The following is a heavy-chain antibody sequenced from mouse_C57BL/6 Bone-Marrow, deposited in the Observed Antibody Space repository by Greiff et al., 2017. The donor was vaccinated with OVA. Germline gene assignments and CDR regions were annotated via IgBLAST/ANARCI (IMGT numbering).Heavy chain of an antibody. CDR3: ARGDDGYPWFAY. CDR1: GYSITSGYY. D-gene: IGHD2-3*01. CDR2: ISYDGSN. V-gene: IGHV3-6*01. Sequence: EVKLMESGPGLVKPSQSLSLTCSVTGYSITSGYYWNWIRQFPGNKLEWMGYISYDGSNNYNPSLKNRISITRDTSKNQFFLKLNSVTTEDTATYYCARGDDGYPWFAYWGQGTLVTVSA. J-gene: IGHJ3*01.